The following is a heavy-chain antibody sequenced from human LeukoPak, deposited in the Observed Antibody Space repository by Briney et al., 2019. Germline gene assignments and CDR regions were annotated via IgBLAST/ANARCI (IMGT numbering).Heavy chain of an antibody. J-gene: IGHJ4*02. CDR3: ARHVTTSGTSHYYFDY. CDR2: ISYDGSNK. V-gene: IGHV3-30-3*01. D-gene: IGHD4-11*01. Sequence: GGSLRLSCAASGFTFSSYAMHWVRQAPGKGLEWVAVISYDGSNKYYADSVKGRFTISRDNSKNTLYLQMNSLRAEDTAVYYCARHVTTSGTSHYYFDYWGQGTLVTVSS. CDR1: GFTFSSYA.